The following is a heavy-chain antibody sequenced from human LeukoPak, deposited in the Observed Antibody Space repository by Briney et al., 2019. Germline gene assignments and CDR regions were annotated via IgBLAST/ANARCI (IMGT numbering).Heavy chain of an antibody. D-gene: IGHD5-12*01. V-gene: IGHV4-34*01. J-gene: IGHJ6*03. CDR1: GGSFSGYY. CDR2: INHSGST. Sequence: SETLSLTCAVYGGSFSGYYWSWIRQSPGKGLEWIGEINHSGSTNYNPSLKSRVTIPVDTSKNQFSLKLSSVTAADTAVYYCARGDFAATTSSYYYYYMDVWGKGTTVTVSS. CDR3: ARGDFAATTSSYYYYYMDV.